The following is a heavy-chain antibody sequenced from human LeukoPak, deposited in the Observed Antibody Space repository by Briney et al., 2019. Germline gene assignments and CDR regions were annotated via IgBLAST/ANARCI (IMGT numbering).Heavy chain of an antibody. CDR2: IRYDGSNK. D-gene: IGHD5-18*01. Sequence: PGGSLRLSCAASGFTFSSYGMHWVRQAPGRGLEGVAFIRYDGSNKYYADSVKGRFTISRDNSKNTRYLQMNSLRAEDTAVYYCAKDRGYSDYWGQGTLVTVSS. V-gene: IGHV3-30*02. CDR3: AKDRGYSDY. J-gene: IGHJ4*02. CDR1: GFTFSSYG.